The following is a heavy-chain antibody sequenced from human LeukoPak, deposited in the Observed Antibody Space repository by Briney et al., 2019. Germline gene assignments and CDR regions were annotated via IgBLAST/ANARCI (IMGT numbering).Heavy chain of an antibody. D-gene: IGHD3-3*01. J-gene: IGHJ4*02. Sequence: GGSLRLSCAASGITFSRFWMSWVRQAPGKGLEWMTNINRDGSEKNYVDSVKGRFTITRDNAENSLYLQMNSLKVEDTAIYYCATYDSWSGYNIAYWGQGTLVTVSS. CDR3: ATYDSWSGYNIAY. CDR2: INRDGSEK. CDR1: GITFSRFW. V-gene: IGHV3-7*03.